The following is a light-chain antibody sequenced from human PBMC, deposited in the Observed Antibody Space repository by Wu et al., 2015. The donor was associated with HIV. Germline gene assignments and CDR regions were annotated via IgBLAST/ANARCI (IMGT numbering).Light chain of an antibody. Sequence: EILTTQSPATLSVSPGERATLSCRASQNVGSRSLAWYQQKPGQAPRLLISAATSRATGIPDRFSGFGAGTDFSLIISRLEPEDFGVYYCQQYGSSPITFGQGTRLEIK. CDR3: QQYGSSPIT. CDR1: QNVGSRS. J-gene: IGKJ5*01. CDR2: AAT. V-gene: IGKV3-20*01.